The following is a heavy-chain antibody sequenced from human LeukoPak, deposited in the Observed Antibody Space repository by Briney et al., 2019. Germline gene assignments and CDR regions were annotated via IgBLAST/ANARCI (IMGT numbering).Heavy chain of an antibody. CDR1: GGSINSYH. CDR2: MYYSGSS. CDR3: ARHGGYHSPIDY. Sequence: PSETLSLTCTVSGGSINSYHWTWIRQPPGKGLEWIGYMYYSGSSNYNPSLKSRVSISVDTSKNQFSLKLSSVTAADTAVYYCARHGGYHSPIDYWGQGTLVTVSS. J-gene: IGHJ4*02. D-gene: IGHD3-22*01. V-gene: IGHV4-59*08.